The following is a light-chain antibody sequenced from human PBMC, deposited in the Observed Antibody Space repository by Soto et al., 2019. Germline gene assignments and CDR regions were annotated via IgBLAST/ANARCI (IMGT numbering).Light chain of an antibody. CDR2: GNS. CDR3: QSYDSSLSGHVV. J-gene: IGLJ2*01. CDR1: SSNIGAGYD. Sequence: QSVLTQPPSVSGAPGQRVTISCTGSSSNIGAGYDVHWYQQLPGTAPKLLIYGNSNRPSGVPDRFSGSKSGTSASLAITGLQAEDEAHYYCQSYDSSLSGHVVFGGGTQLTVL. V-gene: IGLV1-40*01.